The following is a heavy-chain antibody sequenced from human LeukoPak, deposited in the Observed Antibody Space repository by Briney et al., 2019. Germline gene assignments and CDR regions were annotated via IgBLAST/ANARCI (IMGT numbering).Heavy chain of an antibody. J-gene: IGHJ3*02. V-gene: IGHV4-34*01. CDR3: ARSPVVVVTDAFDI. CDR1: GGSFRGYY. Sequence: SETLSLTCAVYGGSFRGYYWSWIRQPPGKGLEWIGEINHSGSTNYNPSLKSRVTISVDTSKNQFSLKLSSVTAADTAVYYCARSPVVVVTDAFDIWGQGTMVTVSS. D-gene: IGHD2-21*02. CDR2: INHSGST.